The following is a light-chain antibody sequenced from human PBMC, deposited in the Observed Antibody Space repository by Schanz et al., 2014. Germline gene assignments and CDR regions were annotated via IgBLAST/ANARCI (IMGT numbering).Light chain of an antibody. CDR3: SSYALSTTFVI. CDR1: SSDVGNYGL. V-gene: IGLV2-23*01. J-gene: IGLJ2*01. Sequence: QSALTQPASVSGSPGQSITISCTGTSSDVGNYGLVSWYQLHPGKAPKLIIYEGSQRPSTVSNRFSGSKSDNTASLTISRLQAEDEADYSCSSYALSTTFVIFGGGTKLTVL. CDR2: EGS.